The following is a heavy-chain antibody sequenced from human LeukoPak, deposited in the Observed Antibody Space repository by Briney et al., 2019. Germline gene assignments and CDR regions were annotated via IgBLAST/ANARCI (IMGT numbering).Heavy chain of an antibody. J-gene: IGHJ4*02. CDR2: IYHSGST. Sequence: PSETLSLTCTVSGDSISSGSYYWGWIRQPPGKGLEWIGSIYHSGSTYYNPSLKSRVTISVDTSKNQFSLKLSSVTAADTAVYYCASGIRENNWNDGGTIDYWGQGTLVTVSS. CDR1: GDSISSGSYY. V-gene: IGHV4-39*07. D-gene: IGHD1-20*01. CDR3: ASGIRENNWNDGGTIDY.